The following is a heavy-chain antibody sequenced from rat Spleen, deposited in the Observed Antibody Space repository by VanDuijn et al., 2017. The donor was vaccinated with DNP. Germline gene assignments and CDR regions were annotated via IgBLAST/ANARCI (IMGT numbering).Heavy chain of an antibody. CDR2: ISISGITT. D-gene: IGHD1-6*01. J-gene: IGHJ3*01. V-gene: IGHV5-25*01. Sequence: EVQLVESGGGLVQPGKSLKLSCEASGFTFSNYYMAWVRQAPKGGLEWVATISISGITTSYPDSVKGRFTISRDNAKSCLYLHINSLKSEDTATYYCARQRVMYTTATGFAYWGQGTLVTVSS. CDR3: ARQRVMYTTATGFAY. CDR1: GFTFSNYY.